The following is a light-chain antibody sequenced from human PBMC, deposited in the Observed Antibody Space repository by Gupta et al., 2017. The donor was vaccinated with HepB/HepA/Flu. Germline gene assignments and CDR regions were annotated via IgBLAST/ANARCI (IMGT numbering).Light chain of an antibody. CDR2: DAS. CDR1: QSVRSY. CDR3: QQHGNWPMRS. Sequence: EIVLTQSPATLSLSPGERATLSCRASQSVRSYLAWYQQKPGQAPRLLIYDASNRDTGIPARFSGSGCGTHFALTISSREQEDFAGYYCQQHGNWPMRSFGQGTKLEIK. J-gene: IGKJ2*04. V-gene: IGKV3-11*01.